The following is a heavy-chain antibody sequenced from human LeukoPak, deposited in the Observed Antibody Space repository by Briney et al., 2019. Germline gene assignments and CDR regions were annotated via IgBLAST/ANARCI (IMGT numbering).Heavy chain of an antibody. CDR2: IKQDGSEK. V-gene: IGHV3-7*01. J-gene: IGHJ4*02. CDR1: GFTFSNYW. D-gene: IGHD5-18*01. Sequence: PGGSLRLSCAASGFTFSNYWMNWVRQAPGKGLEWVANIKQDGSEKYYVDSVEGRFTVSRDNTKNSLYLQMNSLRAEDTAVYYCARGRGNSYGLGYWGQGTLVTVSS. CDR3: ARGRGNSYGLGY.